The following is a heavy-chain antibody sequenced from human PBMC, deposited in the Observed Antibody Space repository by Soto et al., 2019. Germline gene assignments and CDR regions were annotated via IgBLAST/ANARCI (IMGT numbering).Heavy chain of an antibody. J-gene: IGHJ4*02. Sequence: QVQLQESGPGLVKPSETLSLTCTVSGGSISSYYWSWIRQPPGKGLEWIGYIYYSGSTNYNPSLKSRVTIAVATSNNQSSLKLNSMTAADTAVYYCARHNYGSGSTYFDYWGQGTLVTVSS. D-gene: IGHD3-10*01. CDR2: IYYSGST. CDR3: ARHNYGSGSTYFDY. CDR1: GGSISSYY. V-gene: IGHV4-59*08.